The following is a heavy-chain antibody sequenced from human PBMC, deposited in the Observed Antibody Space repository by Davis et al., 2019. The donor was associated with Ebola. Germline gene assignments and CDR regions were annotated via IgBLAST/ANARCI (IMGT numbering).Heavy chain of an antibody. CDR2: IYYSGST. Sequence: PSETLSLTCTVSGGSISSYYWSWIRQPPGKGLEWIGYIYYSGSTNYNPSLKSRVTISVDTSKNQFSLKLSSVTAADTAVYYCARDSGYEVDYWGQGTLVTVSS. CDR1: GGSISSYY. V-gene: IGHV4-59*01. CDR3: ARDSGYEVDY. J-gene: IGHJ4*02. D-gene: IGHD5-12*01.